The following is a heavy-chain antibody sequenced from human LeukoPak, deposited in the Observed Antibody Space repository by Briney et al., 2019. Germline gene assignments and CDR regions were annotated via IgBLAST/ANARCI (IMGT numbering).Heavy chain of an antibody. CDR3: ARHVWLGPFDI. CDR1: GGSIRSYY. J-gene: IGHJ3*02. Sequence: PSETLSLTCTVSGGSIRSYYWSWIRQPPGKGLEWIGDIYSSGTTYYNPSLKSRVTISLDTSKTQFSLKLSSVTAADTAIYYCARHVWLGPFDIWGQGTMVTVSS. D-gene: IGHD3-16*01. V-gene: IGHV4-59*08. CDR2: IYSSGTT.